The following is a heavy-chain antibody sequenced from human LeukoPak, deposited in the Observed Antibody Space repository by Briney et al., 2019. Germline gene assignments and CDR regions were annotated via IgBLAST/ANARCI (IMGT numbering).Heavy chain of an antibody. CDR2: INDRGGRT. CDR1: GFTFSSYS. Sequence: GGSLRLSCAASGFTFSSYSMHWVRQAPGKGLEYVSAINDRGGRTYYAESVEGRFTISRNNSKNTMYLQMGSLRVDDMAVYYCARVGDNNFFDYWGQGTLVTVSS. CDR3: ARVGDNNFFDY. J-gene: IGHJ4*02. D-gene: IGHD2-21*02. V-gene: IGHV3-64*02.